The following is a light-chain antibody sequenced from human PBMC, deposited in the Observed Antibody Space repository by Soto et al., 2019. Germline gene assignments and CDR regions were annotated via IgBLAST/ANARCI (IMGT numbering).Light chain of an antibody. J-gene: IGLJ1*01. Sequence: SYELTQPPSVSVAPGKTARITCGGNNIGIKSVHWYQQKPGQAPVLVIYYDSDRPSGIPERFSGSNSGNTATLTISRVEAGDEADYYCQVWDSSSALYVFGTGTKLTVL. CDR1: NIGIKS. V-gene: IGLV3-21*04. CDR3: QVWDSSSALYV. CDR2: YDS.